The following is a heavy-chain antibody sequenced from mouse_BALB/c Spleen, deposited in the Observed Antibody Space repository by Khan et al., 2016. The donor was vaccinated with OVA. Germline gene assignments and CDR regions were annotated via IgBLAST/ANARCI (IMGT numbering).Heavy chain of an antibody. J-gene: IGHJ2*01. CDR3: ARRGLRWDFDY. CDR2: INPSTGYT. V-gene: IGHV1-7*01. CDR1: GYTFINYW. Sequence: VQLQQSGAELAKPGASVKMSCKASGYTFINYWILWVKQRPGQGLEWIGYINPSTGYTEYNQNFKDKATLTSDKSSSTAYMQRSSLTSKDAAVYYSARRGLRWDFDYWGQGTTLTVSS. D-gene: IGHD1-1*01.